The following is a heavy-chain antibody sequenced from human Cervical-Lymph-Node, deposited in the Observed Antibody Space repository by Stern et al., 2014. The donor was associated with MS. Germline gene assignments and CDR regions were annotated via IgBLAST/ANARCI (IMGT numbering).Heavy chain of an antibody. J-gene: IGHJ4*02. D-gene: IGHD2-15*01. CDR3: AHSRVKYCRGGTCYSSLFDY. CDR2: IYWGDDK. V-gene: IGHV2-5*02. CDR1: GFSVATAGVG. Sequence: QITLKESGPTLVKPTQTVTLTCTLSGFSVATAGVGVGWIRQPPGKALEWLALIYWGDDKLYRPSLKNRLTIIKDTSKNQVVLTMTNVDPVDTATYYCAHSRVKYCRGGTCYSSLFDYWGQGTLVTVSS.